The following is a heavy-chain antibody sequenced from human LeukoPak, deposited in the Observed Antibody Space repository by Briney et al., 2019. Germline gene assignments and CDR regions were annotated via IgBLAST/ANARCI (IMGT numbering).Heavy chain of an antibody. CDR2: ISTFGGTI. V-gene: IGHV3-48*03. Sequence: PGGSLRLSCAASGFTFSGYEMNWVRQAPGEGLEWVSYISTFGGTIYYADSVKGRFTISRDNAKKSLYLQMNGLRAEDTAVYYCARDYSYGVHYYFDYWGQGALVIVSS. CDR3: ARDYSYGVHYYFDY. D-gene: IGHD5-18*01. CDR1: GFTFSGYE. J-gene: IGHJ4*02.